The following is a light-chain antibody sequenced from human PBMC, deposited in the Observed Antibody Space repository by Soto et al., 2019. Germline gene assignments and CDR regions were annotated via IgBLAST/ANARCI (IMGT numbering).Light chain of an antibody. V-gene: IGKV3-20*01. Sequence: EIVLTQSPGTLSLSPGERATLSCRASQSVSSGDLAWYQQKPGQAPRLLIYAASSRATGIPDRFSGSGSGTDFTLSISRLEPEDFPVYYCQQYGGSSYTFAQGTKVEIK. CDR3: QQYGGSSYT. CDR2: AAS. J-gene: IGKJ2*01. CDR1: QSVSSGD.